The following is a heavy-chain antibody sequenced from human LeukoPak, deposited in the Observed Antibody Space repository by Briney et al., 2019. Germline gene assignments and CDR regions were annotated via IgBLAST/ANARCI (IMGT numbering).Heavy chain of an antibody. CDR1: GFTFSSTG. Sequence: PGGSLRLSCAASGFTFSSTGMHWVRQAPGKGLEWVSFIHYDGSYQYYTDSVKGRFTISRDNAKNTLYLQMNSLRAEDTAVYYCARDTMVRGAGDNWFDPWGQGTLVTVSS. CDR2: IHYDGSYQ. D-gene: IGHD3-10*01. J-gene: IGHJ5*02. CDR3: ARDTMVRGAGDNWFDP. V-gene: IGHV3-30*02.